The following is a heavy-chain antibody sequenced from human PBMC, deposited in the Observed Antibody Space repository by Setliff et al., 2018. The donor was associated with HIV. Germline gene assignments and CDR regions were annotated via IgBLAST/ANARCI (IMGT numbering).Heavy chain of an antibody. V-gene: IGHV3-23*01. CDR1: GVTFSRYP. D-gene: IGHD6-13*01. CDR3: AAGNSEPSYYYYMDV. Sequence: PGGSLRLSCAASGVTFSRYPMSWVRQAPGKGLEWVSSLSEGGYDTYYADSVKGRFAISRDNSKNTLYLQMNSLRAEDTAVYYCAAGNSEPSYYYYMDVWGKGTTVTVSS. CDR2: LSEGGYDT. J-gene: IGHJ6*03.